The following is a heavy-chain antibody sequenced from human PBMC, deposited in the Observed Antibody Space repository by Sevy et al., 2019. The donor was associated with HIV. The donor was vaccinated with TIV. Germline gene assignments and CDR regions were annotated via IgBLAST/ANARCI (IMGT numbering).Heavy chain of an antibody. CDR2: IYYSGST. CDR3: ASSTLYGFYYFDY. V-gene: IGHV4-39*01. Sequence: SETLSPTCTVSGGSISSSSYYWGWIRQPPGKGLEWIGSIYYSGSTYYNPSLKSRVTISVDTSKNQFSLKLSSVTAADTAVYYCASSTLYGFYYFDYWGQGTLVTVSS. CDR1: GGSISSSSYY. D-gene: IGHD3-10*01. J-gene: IGHJ4*02.